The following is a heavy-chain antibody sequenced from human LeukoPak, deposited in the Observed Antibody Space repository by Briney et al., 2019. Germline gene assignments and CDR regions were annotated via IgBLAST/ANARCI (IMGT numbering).Heavy chain of an antibody. CDR2: ISYDGSNK. CDR3: ARKKDSSVWPTIDY. V-gene: IGHV3-30-3*01. D-gene: IGHD6-19*01. CDR1: GFTFSSYA. Sequence: GGSLRLSCAASGFTFSSYAIHWVRQAPGEGLEWVAVISYDGSNKYYADSVKGRFTISRDNSKNTLYLQMNSLRAEDTAVYYCARKKDSSVWPTIDYWGQGTLVTVSS. J-gene: IGHJ4*02.